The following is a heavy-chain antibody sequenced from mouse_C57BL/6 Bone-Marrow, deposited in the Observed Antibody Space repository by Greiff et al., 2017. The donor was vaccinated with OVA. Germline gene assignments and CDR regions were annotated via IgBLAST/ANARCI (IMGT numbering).Heavy chain of an antibody. CDR3: AREEDCCFDY. V-gene: IGHV5-12*01. Sequence: EVMLVESGGGLVQPGGSLKLSCAASGFTFSDYYMYWVRQTPEKRLEWVAYISNGGGSTYYHDTVKGRFTFSRDNAKNTLYMQMSRLKSEDTAMYYCAREEDCCFDYWGQGTTLTVSS. CDR1: GFTFSDYY. J-gene: IGHJ2*01. CDR2: ISNGGGST.